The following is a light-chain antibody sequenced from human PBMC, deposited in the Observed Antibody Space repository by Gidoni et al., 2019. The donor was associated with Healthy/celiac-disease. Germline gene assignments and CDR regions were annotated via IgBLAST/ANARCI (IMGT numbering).Light chain of an antibody. V-gene: IGKV1-39*01. J-gene: IGKJ2*01. CDR1: QSISSY. Sequence: DIQMTPSPSSLSASVLDRVTITCRASQSISSYLNCYQQKPGKAPKLLIYAASSLQSGVPSRFSGSGAGTDFTLTISSLQPEDFATYYCQQSYSTLLFGQGTKLEIK. CDR3: QQSYSTLL. CDR2: AAS.